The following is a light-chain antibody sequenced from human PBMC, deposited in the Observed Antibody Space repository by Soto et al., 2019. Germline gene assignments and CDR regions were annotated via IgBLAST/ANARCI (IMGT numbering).Light chain of an antibody. CDR2: DVS. J-gene: IGLJ1*01. CDR3: CSYACSYTFYV. Sequence: QSVLTQPRSVSGSPGQSVTISCTGTSSDVGGYNYVSWYQQHPGKAPRLMIYDVSKRPSGVPDRFSGSKSGNTASLTISGLQAEDEADYYCCSYACSYTFYVFGLGTKVTVL. V-gene: IGLV2-11*01. CDR1: SSDVGGYNY.